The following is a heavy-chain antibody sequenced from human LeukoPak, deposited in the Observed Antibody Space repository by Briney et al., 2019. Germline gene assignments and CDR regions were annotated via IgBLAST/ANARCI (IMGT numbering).Heavy chain of an antibody. CDR3: ARASPSGWYGHDAFDI. CDR2: ISGSGGST. V-gene: IGHV3-23*01. Sequence: GGSLRLSCAASGFTFSSYAMSWVRQAPGKGLEWVSAISGSGGSTYYADSVKGRFTISRDNSKNTLYLQMNSLRAEDTAVYYCARASPSGWYGHDAFDIWGQGTMVTVSS. J-gene: IGHJ3*02. CDR1: GFTFSSYA. D-gene: IGHD6-19*01.